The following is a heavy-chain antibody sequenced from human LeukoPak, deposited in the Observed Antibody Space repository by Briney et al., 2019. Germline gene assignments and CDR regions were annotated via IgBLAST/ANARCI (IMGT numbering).Heavy chain of an antibody. D-gene: IGHD5-18*01. J-gene: IGHJ4*02. CDR3: TTAPSGYAYMNGWHLDY. CDR2: IKRKSDGETT. Sequence: PGSSLRLSCAASGFGFSYAWMSWVRQAPGKGPEWIGRIKRKSDGETTDYAAPVKGRFTISRDDSKNTLFLQMNSLKTEDTAFYYCTTAPSGYAYMNGWHLDYWGQGAVVTVSS. CDR1: GFGFSYAW. V-gene: IGHV3-15*01.